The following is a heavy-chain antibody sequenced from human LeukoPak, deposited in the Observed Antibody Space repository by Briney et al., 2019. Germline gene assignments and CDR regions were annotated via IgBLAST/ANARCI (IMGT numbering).Heavy chain of an antibody. J-gene: IGHJ4*02. V-gene: IGHV1-46*01. D-gene: IGHD4-11*01. CDR2: INPIGGTT. CDR3: ARQQGLQNLNFDY. CDR1: GYTFTTYY. Sequence: ASVKVSCKASGYTFTTYYIHWVRQAPGQGLEWLGIINPIGGTTDYAQKFQGRVTMTRDTSTSTVYMELSSLRSEDTAVYYCARQQGLQNLNFDYWGQGTLVTVSS.